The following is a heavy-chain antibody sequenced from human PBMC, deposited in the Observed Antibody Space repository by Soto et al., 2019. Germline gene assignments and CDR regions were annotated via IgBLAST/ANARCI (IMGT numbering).Heavy chain of an antibody. CDR3: ARVRGSGWPRDYFDY. CDR1: GFTFSSYW. CDR2: INSDGSST. V-gene: IGHV3-74*01. J-gene: IGHJ4*02. Sequence: GGSLSLSCAASGFTFSSYWMHWVRQAPGKGLVWVSRINSDGSSTSYADSVKGRFTISRDNAKNTLYLQMNSLRAEDTAVYYCARVRGSGWPRDYFDYWGQGTLVTVSS. D-gene: IGHD6-19*01.